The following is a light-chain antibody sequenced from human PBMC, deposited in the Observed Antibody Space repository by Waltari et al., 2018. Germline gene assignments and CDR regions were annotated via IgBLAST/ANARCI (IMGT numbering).Light chain of an antibody. CDR3: AVWDDSLNGPL. Sequence: QSVLTQPPSASGPPGQRVSISCSGSGSTIGSNTVNWYQQRPGTAPKLLIYTNDQRPSGVPDRFSGSKSGTSASLAISGLQSEDEAEYHCAVWDDSLNGPLFAGGTKLTVL. J-gene: IGLJ2*01. V-gene: IGLV1-44*01. CDR2: TND. CDR1: GSTIGSNT.